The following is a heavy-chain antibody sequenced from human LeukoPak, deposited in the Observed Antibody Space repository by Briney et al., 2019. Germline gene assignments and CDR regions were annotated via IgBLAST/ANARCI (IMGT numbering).Heavy chain of an antibody. CDR3: ARGPYSSNWYVDY. D-gene: IGHD6-13*01. CDR1: GFTLSSYE. Sequence: GGSLRLSCAASGFTLSSYEMNWVRLAPGKGLEWISYISRTGNSIYYADPVKGRFTISRDSAKNSLYLQMNSLRAEDTAVYYCARGPYSSNWYVDYWGQGTLVTVAS. V-gene: IGHV3-48*03. CDR2: ISRTGNSI. J-gene: IGHJ4*02.